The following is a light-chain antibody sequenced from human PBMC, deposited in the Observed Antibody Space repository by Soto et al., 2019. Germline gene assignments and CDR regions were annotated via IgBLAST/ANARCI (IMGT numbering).Light chain of an antibody. J-gene: IGKJ1*01. CDR2: GAS. CDR3: QQTYSTPWT. Sequence: DLQMTQSPSSLSASVGDSVTITCRASQSISTYLNWYQQKPGKAPNLLIYGASSLHSGVPSRFTGSGSGTDFTLTVSSLQPEDFATYYCQQTYSTPWTFGQGAKVE. V-gene: IGKV1-39*01. CDR1: QSISTY.